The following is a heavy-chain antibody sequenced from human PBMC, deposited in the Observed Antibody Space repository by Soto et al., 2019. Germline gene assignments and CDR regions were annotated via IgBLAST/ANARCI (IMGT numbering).Heavy chain of an antibody. CDR1: GGSFSGYY. J-gene: IGHJ4*02. Sequence: QVQLQQWGAGLLKPSETLSLTCAVYGGSFSGYYWSWIRQPPGKGLEWIGEINHSGSTNYNPSLKSRVTIAVDTSKNQCSLKLSSGTAADTAVYYCARAPVGGILTGYHSVFDYWGQGTLVTVSS. CDR2: INHSGST. CDR3: ARAPVGGILTGYHSVFDY. D-gene: IGHD3-9*01. V-gene: IGHV4-34*01.